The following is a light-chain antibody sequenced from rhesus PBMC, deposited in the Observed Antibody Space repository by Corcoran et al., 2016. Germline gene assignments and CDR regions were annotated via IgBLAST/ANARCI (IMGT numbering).Light chain of an antibody. J-gene: IGKJ3*01. V-gene: IGKV1-44*01. CDR2: AAS. CDR1: QNIYSN. CDR3: QHYYNNPFT. Sequence: DIQMTQSPSALSASVGDRVTISCRASQNIYSNLAWYPQKPGKAPKLLISAASSLETGIPSRFSGSGSGSDFTLTISSLQPEDSASYYCQHYYNNPFTFGPGTKLDIK.